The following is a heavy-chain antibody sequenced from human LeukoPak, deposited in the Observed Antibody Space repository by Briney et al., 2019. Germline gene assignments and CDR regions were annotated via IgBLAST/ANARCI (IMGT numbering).Heavy chain of an antibody. D-gene: IGHD6-19*01. Sequence: GRSLRLSCAASGFTFSSYGMHWVRQAPGKGLEWVAVIWYDGSNKYYADSVKGRFTISRDNSKNTLYLRMNSLRAEDTAVYYCAREAVAHRGFDYWGQGTLVTVSS. CDR2: IWYDGSNK. J-gene: IGHJ4*02. V-gene: IGHV3-33*01. CDR3: AREAVAHRGFDY. CDR1: GFTFSSYG.